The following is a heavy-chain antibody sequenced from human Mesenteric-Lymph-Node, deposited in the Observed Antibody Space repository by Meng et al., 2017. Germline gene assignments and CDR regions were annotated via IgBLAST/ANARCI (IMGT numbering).Heavy chain of an antibody. CDR2: IIPIFGTA. V-gene: IGHV1-69*06. Sequence: SVKVSCKGSGYSFTSYWIGWVRQAPGQGLEWMGGIIPIFGTANYAQKFQGRVTITADKSTSTAYMELSSLRSEDTAVYYCARGEQQLVLLFDYWGQGTLVTVSS. J-gene: IGHJ4*02. D-gene: IGHD6-13*01. CDR3: ARGEQQLVLLFDY. CDR1: GYSFTSYW.